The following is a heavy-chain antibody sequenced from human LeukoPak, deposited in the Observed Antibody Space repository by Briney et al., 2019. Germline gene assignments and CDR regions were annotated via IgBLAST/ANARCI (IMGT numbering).Heavy chain of an antibody. Sequence: SETLSLTCTVSGGSVSSSIYYWGWIRQPPGKGLEWIGNIYYSGGTYYNPSLKSRVTISVDASKNQFSLKLSSVTAADTAVYYCASRTGYNSGWYFGYWGQGTLVTVSS. D-gene: IGHD6-19*01. V-gene: IGHV4-39*01. CDR3: ASRTGYNSGWYFGY. CDR1: GGSVSSSIYY. J-gene: IGHJ4*02. CDR2: IYYSGGT.